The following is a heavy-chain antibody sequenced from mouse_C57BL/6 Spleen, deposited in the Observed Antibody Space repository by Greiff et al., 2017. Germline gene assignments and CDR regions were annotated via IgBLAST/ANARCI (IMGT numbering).Heavy chain of an antibody. CDR2: IDPSDSYT. V-gene: IGHV1-69*01. D-gene: IGHD1-1*01. J-gene: IGHJ1*03. CDR3: ANHYYGSSNDWYVDV. CDR1: GYTFTSYW. Sequence: QVQLQQPGAELVMPGASVKLSCKASGYTFTSYWMHWVKQRPGQGLEWIGEIDPSDSYTNYNQKFKGKSTLTVDKSSSTAYMQLSSLTSEDSAVYYCANHYYGSSNDWYVDVWGTGTTVTVSS.